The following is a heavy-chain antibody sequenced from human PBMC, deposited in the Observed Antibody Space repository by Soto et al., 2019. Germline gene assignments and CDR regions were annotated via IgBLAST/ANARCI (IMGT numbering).Heavy chain of an antibody. CDR3: ARHRGDDYSNYEGFDWFDP. CDR1: GFTFSDYY. CDR2: ISSSGSTI. J-gene: IGHJ5*02. V-gene: IGHV3-11*01. D-gene: IGHD4-4*01. Sequence: QVQLVESGGGLVKPGGSLRLSCAASGFTFSDYYMSWIRQAPGKGLEWVSYISSSGSTIYYADSVKGRFTISRDNDKNSLYLQMNSLRAEDTAGYYCARHRGDDYSNYEGFDWFDPWGQGTLVTVSS.